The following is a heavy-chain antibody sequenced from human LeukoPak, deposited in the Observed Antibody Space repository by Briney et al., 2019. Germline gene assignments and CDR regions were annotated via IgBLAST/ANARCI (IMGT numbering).Heavy chain of an antibody. CDR1: GGSISSYY. CDR3: ARPSSSWYFEY. Sequence: SETLSLTCTVSGGSISSYYWSWIRHPPGKGLEWIGYIYYSGSTNYNPSLKSRVTISVDTSKNQFSLKLSSVTAADTAVYYCARPSSSWYFEYWGQGTLVTVSS. V-gene: IGHV4-59*01. CDR2: IYYSGST. D-gene: IGHD6-13*01. J-gene: IGHJ4*02.